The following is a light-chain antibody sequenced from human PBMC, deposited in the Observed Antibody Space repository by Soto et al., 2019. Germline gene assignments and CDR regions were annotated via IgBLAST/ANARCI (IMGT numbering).Light chain of an antibody. CDR2: EVS. J-gene: IGLJ1*01. CDR1: SNDVGAYNY. V-gene: IGLV2-14*01. Sequence: QSVLTQPASVSGSPGQSITISCTGTSNDVGAYNYVSWYQQHPGKAPKLVIYEVSHRPSGISDRFSGSKSGNTASLTISGLQVEDEAEYYCSSYTSGSPYVFGPGTKLTVL. CDR3: SSYTSGSPYV.